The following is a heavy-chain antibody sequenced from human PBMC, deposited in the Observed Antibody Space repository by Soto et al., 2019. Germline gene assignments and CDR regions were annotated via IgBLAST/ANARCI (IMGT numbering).Heavy chain of an antibody. V-gene: IGHV4-4*07. CDR3: ARCQRFPDWFDP. CDR1: GGTLSGYY. J-gene: IGHJ5*02. Sequence: SVTLSLTCSVSGGTLSGYYWTWIRQPAGKGLAWIGRIYSSGTTKYNPSLQCRVTRSLDTSKNQFSLRLTPVTAADTAVYDCARCQRFPDWFDPWGQGTLFTVAS. D-gene: IGHD2-2*01. CDR2: IYSSGTT.